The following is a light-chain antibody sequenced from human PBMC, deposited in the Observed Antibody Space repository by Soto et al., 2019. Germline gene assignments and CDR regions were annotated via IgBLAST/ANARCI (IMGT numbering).Light chain of an antibody. V-gene: IGLV2-14*01. J-gene: IGLJ1*01. CDR2: DVS. Sequence: QSALTQPASVSGSPGQSITISCTGTSSDVGGYNYVSWYQQHPGKAPKLMIYDVSNRPSGVSNRFSGSKSGNTASLTISGLQAEDEADYYCSSYTRSSIPFGTGTQLTVL. CDR1: SSDVGGYNY. CDR3: SSYTRSSIP.